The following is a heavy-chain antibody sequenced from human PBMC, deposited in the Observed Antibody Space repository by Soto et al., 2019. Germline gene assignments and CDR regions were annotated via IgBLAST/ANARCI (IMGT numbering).Heavy chain of an antibody. V-gene: IGHV5-51*01. D-gene: IGHD3-3*01. Sequence: GESLKISCKGFGYTFTSYWIGWVRQMPGKGLEWMGTIYPGDSDTRYSPSFQGQVTISVDKSISTAYLQWSSLKVSDTAMYYCVTSPDYNFWSGYFFFEHWGQGALVTVSS. CDR3: VTSPDYNFWSGYFFFEH. CDR1: GYTFTSYW. J-gene: IGHJ4*02. CDR2: IYPGDSDT.